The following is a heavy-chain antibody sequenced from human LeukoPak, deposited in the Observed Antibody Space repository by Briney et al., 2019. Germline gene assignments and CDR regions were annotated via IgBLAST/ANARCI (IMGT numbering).Heavy chain of an antibody. CDR1: GYTFTGYY. Sequence: GASVKVSCKASGYTFTGYYIHWVRQAPGQGLEWMGRINPNSGGTNYAQKFQGRVTMTRDTSISTAYMELSRLRSDDTAVYYCARDRRDYYGSGSYNEFDYWGQGTLVTVSS. CDR2: INPNSGGT. D-gene: IGHD3-10*01. CDR3: ARDRRDYYGSGSYNEFDY. J-gene: IGHJ4*02. V-gene: IGHV1-2*06.